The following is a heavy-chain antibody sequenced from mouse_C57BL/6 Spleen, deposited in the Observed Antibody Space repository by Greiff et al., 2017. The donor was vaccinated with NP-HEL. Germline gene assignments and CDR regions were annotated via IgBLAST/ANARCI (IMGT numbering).Heavy chain of an antibody. CDR2: IYPGDGDT. J-gene: IGHJ4*01. V-gene: IGHV1-82*01. D-gene: IGHD1-1*01. Sequence: QVQLKESGPELVKPGASVKISCKASGYAFSSSWMNWVKQRPGKGLEWIGRIYPGDGDTNYNGKFKGKATLTADKSSSTAYMQLSSLTSEDSAVYFCATNLLLRSPYAMDYWGQGTSVTVSS. CDR1: GYAFSSSW. CDR3: ATNLLLRSPYAMDY.